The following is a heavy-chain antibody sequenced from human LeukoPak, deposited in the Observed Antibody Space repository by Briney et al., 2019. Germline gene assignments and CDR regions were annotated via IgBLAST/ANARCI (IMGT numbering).Heavy chain of an antibody. D-gene: IGHD6-13*01. Sequence: GGSLRLSCAASGFSFSAYAITWVRQAPGKGMEWVSAIRGNSERTYYADSVRGRFTISRDNSKDTSYLQISSLRVEDTAVYYCAREQSGTRSWYTVDYWGQGTLVAVSS. CDR3: AREQSGTRSWYTVDY. J-gene: IGHJ4*02. V-gene: IGHV3-23*01. CDR1: GFSFSAYA. CDR2: IRGNSERT.